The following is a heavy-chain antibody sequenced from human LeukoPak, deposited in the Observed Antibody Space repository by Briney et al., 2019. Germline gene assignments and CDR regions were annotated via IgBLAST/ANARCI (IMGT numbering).Heavy chain of an antibody. J-gene: IGHJ3*01. CDR1: EGTFRTYA. D-gene: IGHD3-16*02. CDR3: ARSVAKYYDYVLGDYRPNDAFDV. Sequence: GASVKVSCKHSEGTFRTYAINWVRLAHGQGLESTGKIITILNEIKYAQKFQGRVTISADKYPGTAYIEFRRLRSEDTAVYYCARSVAKYYDYVLGDYRPNDAFDVWGQGTMVTVSS. V-gene: IGHV1-69*04. CDR2: IITILNEI.